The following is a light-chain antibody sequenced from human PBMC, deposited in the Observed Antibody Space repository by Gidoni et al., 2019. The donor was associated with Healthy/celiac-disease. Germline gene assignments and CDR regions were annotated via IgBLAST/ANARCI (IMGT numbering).Light chain of an antibody. CDR1: SLDVGGYNY. V-gene: IGLV2-14*01. CDR2: DVS. CDR3: SSYTSSSTLSV. J-gene: IGLJ1*01. Sequence: QSARTQPASVSGSPGQSIAISCTVTSLDVGGYNYVSWYQQHPGKAPKLMIYDVSNRHSGVSNRFSGSKSGNTASLTISGLQAEDEADYYCSSYTSSSTLSVFGTGTKVTVL.